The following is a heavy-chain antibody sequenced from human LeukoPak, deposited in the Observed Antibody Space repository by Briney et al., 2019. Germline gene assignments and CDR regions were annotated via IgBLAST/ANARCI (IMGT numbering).Heavy chain of an antibody. CDR3: ARDVLTSGWYEFDY. CDR1: GFTFTTYW. Sequence: GGSLRLSCAASGFTFTTYWMSWVRQAPGKGLEWVANIKQDGSEKYYVDSVKGRFTISRDNAKNSLYLQMNSLRVEDTALYYCARDVLTSGWYEFDYWGQGTLVTVSS. CDR2: IKQDGSEK. J-gene: IGHJ4*02. D-gene: IGHD6-19*01. V-gene: IGHV3-7*01.